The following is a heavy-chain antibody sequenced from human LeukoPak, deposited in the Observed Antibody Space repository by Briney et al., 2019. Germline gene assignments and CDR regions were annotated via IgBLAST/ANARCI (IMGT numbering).Heavy chain of an antibody. CDR1: GYSFTSYW. V-gene: IGHV5-51*01. D-gene: IGHD3-16*01. CDR3: ARPGGFRSFDS. Sequence: GESLQISCQGSGYSFTSYWIGWVRQMPGKSLEWMGTMYPGDSETRYSPSFQGQVTISADKSISTAYLQWSSLTASDTAMYYCARPGGFRSFDSWGQGTLVTVSS. CDR2: MYPGDSET. J-gene: IGHJ4*02.